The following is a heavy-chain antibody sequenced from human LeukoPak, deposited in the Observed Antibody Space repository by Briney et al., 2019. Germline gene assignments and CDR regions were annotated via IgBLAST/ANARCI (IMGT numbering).Heavy chain of an antibody. V-gene: IGHV3-30*02. J-gene: IGHJ4*02. CDR3: AKDQDVTIFGVVTLDY. CDR2: IRYDGSNK. D-gene: IGHD3-3*01. Sequence: PGGSLRLSCAASGFTFSSYGMHWVRQAPGKGLEWVAFIRYDGSNKYYADSVKGRFTISRDNSKNTLYLQMNSLRAEDTAVYYCAKDQDVTIFGVVTLDYWGQGTLVTVSS. CDR1: GFTFSSYG.